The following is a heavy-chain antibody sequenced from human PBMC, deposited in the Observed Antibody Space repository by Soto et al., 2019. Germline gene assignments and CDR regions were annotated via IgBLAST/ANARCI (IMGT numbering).Heavy chain of an antibody. J-gene: IGHJ4*01. D-gene: IGHD5-18*01. CDR1: GGSISSSNC. CDR3: ARDLDTATYFDY. V-gene: IGHV4-30-4*01. CDR2: IHYSGSS. Sequence: ASETLSLTCAVSGGSISSSNCWSWIRQPPGKGLEWIGFIHYSGSSYYNPSLKSRVTISVDTSKNQFSLKLDSVTAADTAVYYCARDLDTATYFDYWGHGTLVTVSS.